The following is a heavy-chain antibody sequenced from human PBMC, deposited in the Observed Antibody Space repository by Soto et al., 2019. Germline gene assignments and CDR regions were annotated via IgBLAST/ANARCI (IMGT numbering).Heavy chain of an antibody. CDR3: ARDYRPDCSSTSCYNRLDP. J-gene: IGHJ5*02. Sequence: ASVKVSCKASGYTFTNYAMHWVRQAPGQRLEWMGWINAGNGNTKYSQKFQGRVTILRDTSASTAYMELSSLRSEDTAVYYCARDYRPDCSSTSCYNRLDPWGQGTLVTVSS. V-gene: IGHV1-3*01. CDR2: INAGNGNT. D-gene: IGHD2-2*02. CDR1: GYTFTNYA.